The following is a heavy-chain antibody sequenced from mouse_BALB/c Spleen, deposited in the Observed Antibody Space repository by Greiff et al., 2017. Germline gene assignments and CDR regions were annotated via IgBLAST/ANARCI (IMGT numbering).Heavy chain of an antibody. J-gene: IGHJ4*01. CDR1: GFTFSSYA. CDR2: ISSGGSYT. V-gene: IGHV5-9-4*01. CDR3: ARDDPYAMDY. Sequence: EVQGVESGGGLVKPGGSLKLSCAASGFTFSSYAMSWVRQSPEKRLEWVAEISSGGSYTYYPDTVTGRFTISRDNAKNTLYLEMSSLRSEDTAMYYCARDDPYAMDYWGQGTSVTVSS.